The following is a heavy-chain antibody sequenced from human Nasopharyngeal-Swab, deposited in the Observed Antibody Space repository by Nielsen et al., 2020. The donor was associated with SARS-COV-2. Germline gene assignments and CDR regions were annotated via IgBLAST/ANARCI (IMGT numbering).Heavy chain of an antibody. Sequence: GESLKISCAVSGFTFSTYWMHWVRQAPGKGLVWVSRINSDGSSTSYADSVKGRFTISRDNAKNTLYLQMNSLRAEDTAVYYCARGDGSADYWGQGTLVTVSS. J-gene: IGHJ4*02. CDR1: GFTFSTYW. CDR2: INSDGSST. V-gene: IGHV3-74*01. D-gene: IGHD3-10*01. CDR3: ARGDGSADY.